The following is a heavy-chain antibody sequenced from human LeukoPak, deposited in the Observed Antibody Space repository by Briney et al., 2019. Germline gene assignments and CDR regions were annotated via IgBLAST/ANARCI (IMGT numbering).Heavy chain of an antibody. V-gene: IGHV1-2*02. J-gene: IGHJ4*02. CDR2: IDPNTGVT. D-gene: IGHD5-24*01. Sequence: ASVKVSCTPSGYTFTVYFIHWMRQAPGQGLEWVGRIDPNTGVTNYALKFQGRVTMTTDTSISTAYMHLSWLTSDDTAVYYCAVSIQAPPIPAFDYWGQGTPVTVSS. CDR1: GYTFTVYF. CDR3: AVSIQAPPIPAFDY.